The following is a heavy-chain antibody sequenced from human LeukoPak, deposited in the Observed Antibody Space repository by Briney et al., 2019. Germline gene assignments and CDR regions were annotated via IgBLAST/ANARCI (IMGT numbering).Heavy chain of an antibody. D-gene: IGHD6-13*01. J-gene: IGHJ4*02. CDR1: GGSFSGYY. Sequence: SETLFLTCAVYGGSFSGYYWSWIRQPPGKGLEWIGEINHSGSTNYNPSLKSRVTISLDTSKNQFSLKLSSVTAADTAVYYCATGYTSNCPYNWGQGTLVTVSS. CDR3: ATGYTSNCPYN. CDR2: INHSGST. V-gene: IGHV4-34*01.